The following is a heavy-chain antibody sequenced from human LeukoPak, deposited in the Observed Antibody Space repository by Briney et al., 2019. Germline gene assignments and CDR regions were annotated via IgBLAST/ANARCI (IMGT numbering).Heavy chain of an antibody. V-gene: IGHV5-51*01. Sequence: GESLKISCKGSGYSFTTYWIGWVRQMPGKGLEWFGIIYPGDSDTRYSPSFQGQVTISVDKSISTAYLQWSSLKASDTAMYYCARHYPEGGYNYVDYWGQGTLVTVSS. CDR2: IYPGDSDT. CDR3: ARHYPEGGYNYVDY. D-gene: IGHD5-24*01. J-gene: IGHJ4*02. CDR1: GYSFTTYW.